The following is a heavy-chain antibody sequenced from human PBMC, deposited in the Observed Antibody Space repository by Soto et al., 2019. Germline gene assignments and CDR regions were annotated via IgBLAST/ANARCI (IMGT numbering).Heavy chain of an antibody. CDR2: IIHSEST. CDR3: ARQRPTDGRWEFANYYGMDV. V-gene: IGHV4-34*12. D-gene: IGHD1-26*01. Sequence: SETLSLTCAVYGGSFSAYYWSGVRQPPGKGLECVGEIIHSESTKYNPSLTSRVTISVDTSKNQFSLKLSSVTAADTAVYYCARQRPTDGRWEFANYYGMDVWGQGTPVTVSS. J-gene: IGHJ6*02. CDR1: GGSFSAYY.